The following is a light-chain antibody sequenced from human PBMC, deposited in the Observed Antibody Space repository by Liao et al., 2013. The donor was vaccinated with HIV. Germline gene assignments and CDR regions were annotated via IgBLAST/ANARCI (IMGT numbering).Light chain of an antibody. CDR2: YDK. J-gene: IGLJ2*01. CDR1: NIGSRA. Sequence: SYELTQAPSVSVAPGETATVTCGGDNIGSRAVHWYQQKPGQAPVLVIYYDKVRPSGIPERFSGSNSGDTATLTITRVEVGDEADYFCQMWDSNSAIFGGGTKLTVL. V-gene: IGLV3-21*04. CDR3: QMWDSNSAI.